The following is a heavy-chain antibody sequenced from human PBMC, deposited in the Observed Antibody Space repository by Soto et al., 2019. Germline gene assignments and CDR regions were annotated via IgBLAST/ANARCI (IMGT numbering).Heavy chain of an antibody. V-gene: IGHV4-31*01. CDR2: VYYSGST. CDR3: ARGVLH. CDR1: GGSISSGGYS. Sequence: QVQLQESGPGLVKPSQTLSLTCTVAGGSISSGGYSWSWIRQHPGKGLEWIGCVYYSGSTYYNPSLKTPVTLSVDTSKNQFSLKLSSGTAADTAVYSWARGVLHWGQGTLVTVSS. D-gene: IGHD3-10*01. J-gene: IGHJ4*02.